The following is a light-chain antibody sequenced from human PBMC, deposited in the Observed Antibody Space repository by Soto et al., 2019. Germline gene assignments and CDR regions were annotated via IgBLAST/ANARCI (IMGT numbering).Light chain of an antibody. Sequence: EIVLTQSPGTLSLSPGERGTVSCRASQSVSSSYLAWYQQKPGQAPRLLIYGASSRATGIPDRFSGSGSGKDFTLTISTLKPEDFAVYYCQQYGSSPTFGGGTKVEIK. CDR2: GAS. CDR3: QQYGSSPT. J-gene: IGKJ4*01. CDR1: QSVSSSY. V-gene: IGKV3-20*01.